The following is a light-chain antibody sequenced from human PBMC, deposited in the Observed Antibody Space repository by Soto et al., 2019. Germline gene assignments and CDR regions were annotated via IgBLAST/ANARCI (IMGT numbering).Light chain of an antibody. J-gene: IGKJ3*01. CDR1: QSVSSN. CDR2: GAS. CDR3: QQYNNWPPFT. V-gene: IGKV3-15*01. Sequence: EIVMTQSPANLSVSPGERATLSCRASQSVSSNLDWYQQKPGQAPRLLIYGASTRATGIPARFSGSGSGTDFTLTISSLLAEDFSVYYCQQYNNWPPFTFGPGTKVDIK.